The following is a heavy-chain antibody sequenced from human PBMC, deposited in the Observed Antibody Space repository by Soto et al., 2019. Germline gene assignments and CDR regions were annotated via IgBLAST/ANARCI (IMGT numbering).Heavy chain of an antibody. CDR2: IVVGSGNT. V-gene: IGHV1-58*01. Sequence: ASVKVSCKASGFTFTSSAVQWVRQARGQRLEWIGWIVVGSGNTNYAQKFQERVTITRDMSTSTAYMELSSLRSEDTAVYYCAADSGGWYYYYGMDVWGQGTTVTVSS. D-gene: IGHD1-26*01. CDR1: GFTFTSSA. CDR3: AADSGGWYYYYGMDV. J-gene: IGHJ6*02.